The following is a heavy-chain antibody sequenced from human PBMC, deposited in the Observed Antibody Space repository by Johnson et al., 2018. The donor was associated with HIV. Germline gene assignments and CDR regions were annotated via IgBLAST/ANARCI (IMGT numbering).Heavy chain of an antibody. D-gene: IGHD2-21*02. CDR2: ISSSGSTI. CDR1: GFTFSDYY. CDR3: ARDPAYCGGDWCGAFDI. Sequence: QMQLVESGGGVVRPGGSLRLSCAASGFTFSDYYMSWIRQAPGKGLEWVSYISSSGSTIYYADSVRGRFTISRDNSKNTLYLQMSSLRAEDTAVYYCARDPAYCGGDWCGAFDIWGQGTMVTVSS. V-gene: IGHV3-11*04. J-gene: IGHJ3*02.